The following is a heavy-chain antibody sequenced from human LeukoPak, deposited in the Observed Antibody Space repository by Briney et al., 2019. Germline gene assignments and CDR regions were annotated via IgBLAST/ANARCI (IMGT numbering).Heavy chain of an antibody. CDR3: ARYSISEYSYGPAVFDY. D-gene: IGHD5-18*01. V-gene: IGHV1-69*13. Sequence: SVKVSCKASGGTFSSYAISWVRQAPGQGLEWMGGIIPIFGTANYAQKFQGRVTITADESTSTAYMELSSLRSEDTAVYYYARYSISEYSYGPAVFDYWGQGTLVTVSS. CDR1: GGTFSSYA. CDR2: IIPIFGTA. J-gene: IGHJ4*02.